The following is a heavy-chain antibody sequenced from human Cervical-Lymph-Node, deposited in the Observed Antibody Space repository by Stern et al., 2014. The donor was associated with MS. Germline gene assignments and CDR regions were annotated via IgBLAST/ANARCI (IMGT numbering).Heavy chain of an antibody. CDR1: GDSVSSNTAA. CDR2: TYYRSRWYH. Sequence: QVQLQQSGPGLVKPSQTLSLTCAISGDSVSSNTAAWNWIRQSPSRGFEXLGTTYYRSRWYHDYAVSVKSRMTITPDTSKNQVTLQLNSVSPEDTSVYYCARSLTREDAFDIWGQGTLVTVSS. CDR3: ARSLTREDAFDI. J-gene: IGHJ3*02. V-gene: IGHV6-1*01.